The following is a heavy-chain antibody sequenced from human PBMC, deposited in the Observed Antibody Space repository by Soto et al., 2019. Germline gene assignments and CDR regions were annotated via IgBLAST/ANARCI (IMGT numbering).Heavy chain of an antibody. J-gene: IGHJ6*02. CDR1: GGSFSGYY. CDR2: INHSGST. CDR3: ARGETVYDILPIYGMDV. Sequence: QVQLQQWGAGLLKPSETLSLTCAVYGGSFSGYYWSWIRQPPGKGLEWIGEINHSGSTNYNPSLKSRVTLSVDPSKNQFSLKLSSVTAADTAVYYCARGETVYDILPIYGMDVWGQGTTVTVSS. D-gene: IGHD3-9*01. V-gene: IGHV4-34*01.